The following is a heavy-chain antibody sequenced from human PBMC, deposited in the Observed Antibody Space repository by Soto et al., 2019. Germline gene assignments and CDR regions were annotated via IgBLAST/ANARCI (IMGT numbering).Heavy chain of an antibody. V-gene: IGHV1-2*02. Sequence: QVQLVQSGAEVKKPGASVKVSCKASGYTFTGYYMHWVRQAPGQGLEWMGWINPNSGGTNYAQKFQGRVTMTRDTSISTAYMELRRLRSDDTAVYYCASLRGDTAMAYYYYGMDVWGQGTTVTVSS. J-gene: IGHJ6*02. D-gene: IGHD5-18*01. CDR3: ASLRGDTAMAYYYYGMDV. CDR1: GYTFTGYY. CDR2: INPNSGGT.